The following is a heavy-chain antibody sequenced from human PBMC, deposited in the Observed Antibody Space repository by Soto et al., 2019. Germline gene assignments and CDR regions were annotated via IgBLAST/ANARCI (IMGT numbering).Heavy chain of an antibody. J-gene: IGHJ5*02. D-gene: IGHD4-17*01. CDR3: ASGPSVDYGDYALGGSWFDP. CDR2: IIPILGIA. Sequence: GASVKVSCKASGGTFSSYAISWVRQAPGQGLEWMGGIIPILGIANYAQKFQGRVTITADKSTSTAYMELSSLRSEDTAVYYCASGPSVDYGDYALGGSWFDPWGQGTLVTVSS. V-gene: IGHV1-69*10. CDR1: GGTFSSYA.